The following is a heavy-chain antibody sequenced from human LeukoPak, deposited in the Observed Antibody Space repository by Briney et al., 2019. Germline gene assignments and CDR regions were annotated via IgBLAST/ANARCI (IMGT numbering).Heavy chain of an antibody. J-gene: IGHJ1*01. V-gene: IGHV3-33*01. Sequence: GGSLRLSCAASGFTFSNYGMHWVRQAPGKGLEWVAVIWYDASNKYCSDSVKGRFTISRDNSKNTLYLQMNSLIAEDTAVYYCATTASRGPQSAEYFQYWGQGTLVTVSS. CDR3: ATTASRGPQSAEYFQY. CDR1: GFTFSNYG. CDR2: IWYDASNK.